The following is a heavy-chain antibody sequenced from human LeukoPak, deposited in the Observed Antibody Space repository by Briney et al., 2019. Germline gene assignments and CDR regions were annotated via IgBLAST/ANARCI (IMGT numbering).Heavy chain of an antibody. V-gene: IGHV3-30*03. J-gene: IGHJ4*02. CDR3: ARVVGYCSSTSCYLDY. CDR1: EFTFSSYG. D-gene: IGHD2-2*01. Sequence: GGSLRLSCAASEFTFSSYGMHWVRQAPGKGLEWVAVISYDGSNKYYADSVKGRFTISRDNSKNTLYLQMNSLRAEDTAVYYCARVVGYCSSTSCYLDYWGQGTLVTVSS. CDR2: ISYDGSNK.